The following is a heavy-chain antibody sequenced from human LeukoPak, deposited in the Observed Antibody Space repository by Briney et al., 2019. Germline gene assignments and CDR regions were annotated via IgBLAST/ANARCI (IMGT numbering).Heavy chain of an antibody. D-gene: IGHD2-2*01. CDR3: ARVSSSTSSHYYYMDV. Sequence: PGGSLRLSCAASGFSFDDYAMHWVRQAPGKGLEWVSLINWDGGSTYYAGSVKGRFTISRDNSKNTLYLQMNSLRAEDTAVYYCARVSSSTSSHYYYMDVWGKGTTVTISS. CDR1: GFSFDDYA. V-gene: IGHV3-43D*03. CDR2: INWDGGST. J-gene: IGHJ6*03.